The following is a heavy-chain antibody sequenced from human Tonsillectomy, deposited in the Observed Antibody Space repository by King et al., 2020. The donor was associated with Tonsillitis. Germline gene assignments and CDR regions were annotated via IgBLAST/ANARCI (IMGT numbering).Heavy chain of an antibody. D-gene: IGHD5/OR15-5a*01. J-gene: IGHJ5*02. Sequence: VQLQESGPGLVKPSQTLSLNCTVSGGSISSGAYYWSWIRQHPGKGLKWIGYTYNSGSTYYNPSLKSRVTISIDTSKNQFSLKLNSVTAADTAVYYCARDIYRNWFDPWGQGTLVTVSS. V-gene: IGHV4-31*03. CDR3: ARDIYRNWFDP. CDR2: TYNSGST. CDR1: GGSISSGAYY.